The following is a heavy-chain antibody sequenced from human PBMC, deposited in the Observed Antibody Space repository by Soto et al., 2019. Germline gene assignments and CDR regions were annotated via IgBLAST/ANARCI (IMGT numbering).Heavy chain of an antibody. Sequence: ASVKVSCKASGYTFTSYAMHWVRQAPGQRLEWMGWINAGNGNTKYSQKFQGRVTITRDTSASTAYMELSSLRSEDTAVYYCARPSLDIVVVPAAMMPLYYYYYMDVWGKGTTVTVS. CDR1: GYTFTSYA. CDR3: ARPSLDIVVVPAAMMPLYYYYYMDV. J-gene: IGHJ6*03. CDR2: INAGNGNT. D-gene: IGHD2-2*03. V-gene: IGHV1-3*01.